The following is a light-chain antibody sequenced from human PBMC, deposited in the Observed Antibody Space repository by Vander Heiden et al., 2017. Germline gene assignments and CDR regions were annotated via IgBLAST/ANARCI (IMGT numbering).Light chain of an antibody. V-gene: IGKV1-39*01. Sequence: DIQMTQSPSSLSASVGDRVTITCRASQDISRCLNWYQQKPGKAPNLLIYAASRLQSGVPSRFSGSGSGTDFTLTISSLQPEDFATYYCQQGYKFPYTFGEGTNVEIK. CDR1: QDISRC. J-gene: IGKJ2*01. CDR2: AAS. CDR3: QQGYKFPYT.